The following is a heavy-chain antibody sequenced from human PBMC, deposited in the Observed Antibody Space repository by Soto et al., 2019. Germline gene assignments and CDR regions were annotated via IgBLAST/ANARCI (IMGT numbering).Heavy chain of an antibody. CDR1: GFTFSSYS. D-gene: IGHD6-19*01. CDR2: ISSSSSYI. V-gene: IGHV3-21*01. J-gene: IGHJ6*03. Sequence: EVQLVESGGGLVKPGGSLRLSCAASGFTFSSYSMNWVRQAPGKGLEWVSSISSSSSYIYYADSVKGRFTISRDNAKNSLYLQMNSLRAEDTAVNYCARVSGWEYYMDVWGKGTTVTVSS. CDR3: ARVSGWEYYMDV.